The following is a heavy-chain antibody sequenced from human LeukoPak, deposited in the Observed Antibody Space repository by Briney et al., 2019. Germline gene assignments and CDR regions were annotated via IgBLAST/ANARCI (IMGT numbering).Heavy chain of an antibody. Sequence: GGSLRLSCAASGFTFSSYSMNWVRQAPGKGLEWVSSISSSSSYIHYADSVKGRFTISGDNAKNSLYLQMNSLRAEDTAVYYCARERRNSNYFDYWGQGTLVTVSS. CDR3: ARERRNSNYFDY. D-gene: IGHD4-23*01. J-gene: IGHJ4*02. V-gene: IGHV3-21*01. CDR2: ISSSSSYI. CDR1: GFTFSSYS.